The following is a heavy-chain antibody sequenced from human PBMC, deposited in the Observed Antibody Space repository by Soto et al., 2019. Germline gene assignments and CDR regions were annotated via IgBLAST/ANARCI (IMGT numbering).Heavy chain of an antibody. CDR2: IFYSGGT. Sequence: SEXLSLTCTVSGGSILDSTYYWAWIRQSPGKGLEWIGTIFYSGGTFYTPSLKSRVTMSVDTSNNQFSLKLSSVTAADTDVYYCARQASGYYYGWFDPWGQGTLVTV. J-gene: IGHJ5*02. V-gene: IGHV4-39*01. D-gene: IGHD3-22*01. CDR1: GGSILDSTYY. CDR3: ARQASGYYYGWFDP.